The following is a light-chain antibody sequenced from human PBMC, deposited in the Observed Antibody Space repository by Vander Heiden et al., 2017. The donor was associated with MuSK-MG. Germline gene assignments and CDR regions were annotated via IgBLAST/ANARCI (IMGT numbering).Light chain of an antibody. Sequence: EIVLTQSPATLSLSPGERATLSCRASQSVDTYLAWFQQTPGQAPRLLIYDASTRASGTPARFRGRGSGTDFTLTISSLEPEDFAVFYCQQRAYWPLTFGGGTKVE. J-gene: IGKJ4*01. CDR3: QQRAYWPLT. V-gene: IGKV3-11*01. CDR2: DAS. CDR1: QSVDTY.